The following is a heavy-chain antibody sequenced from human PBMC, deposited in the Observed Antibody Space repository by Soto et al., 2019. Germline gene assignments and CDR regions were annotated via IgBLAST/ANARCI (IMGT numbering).Heavy chain of an antibody. J-gene: IGHJ4*02. CDR2: INHSGST. CDR3: AAVMITFGGVIVHNRFDY. D-gene: IGHD3-16*02. CDR1: GGSFSGYY. Sequence: SETLSLTCAVYGGSFSGYYWSWIRQPPGKGLEWIGEINHSGSTNYNPSLKSRVTISVDTSKNQFSLKLGSVTAADTAVYYCAAVMITFGGVIVHNRFDYWGQGTLVTVSS. V-gene: IGHV4-34*01.